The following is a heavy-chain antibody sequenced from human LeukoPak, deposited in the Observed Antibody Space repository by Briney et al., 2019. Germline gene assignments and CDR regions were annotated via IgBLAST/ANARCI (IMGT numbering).Heavy chain of an antibody. D-gene: IGHD6-19*01. CDR2: INPNSGGT. CDR1: GYTFTGYY. Sequence: GASVKVSCKASGYTFTGYYIHWVRQAPGQGLEWMGWINPNSGGTNYAQKFQGRVTMTRDTSISTAYMELSRLRSDDTAVYYCARVRDLGSGWFDYWGQGTLVTVSS. J-gene: IGHJ4*02. V-gene: IGHV1-2*02. CDR3: ARVRDLGSGWFDY.